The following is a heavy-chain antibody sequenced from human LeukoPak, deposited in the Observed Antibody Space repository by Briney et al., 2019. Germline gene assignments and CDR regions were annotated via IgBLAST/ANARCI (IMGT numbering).Heavy chain of an antibody. Sequence: SETLSLTCAVYGGSFSGYYWSWIRQPPGKGLEWIGEINHSGSTNYNPSLKSRVTISADTSKNQFSLKLISVTAADTAVYYCASRKLGNDYWGQGTLVVVAS. CDR2: INHSGST. CDR1: GGSFSGYY. CDR3: ASRKLGNDY. D-gene: IGHD7-27*01. V-gene: IGHV4-34*01. J-gene: IGHJ4*02.